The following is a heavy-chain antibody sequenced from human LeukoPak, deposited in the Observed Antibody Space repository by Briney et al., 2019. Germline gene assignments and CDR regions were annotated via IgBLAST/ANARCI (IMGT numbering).Heavy chain of an antibody. V-gene: IGHV4-34*01. Sequence: SETLSLTCAVYGGSFSGYYWRWIRQPPGKGLEWIGEINHSGRTNYNPSLKSRVTISVDTSKNQFSLKLSSVTAADTAVYYCARWTSDYYGSGSYYIGGAFDYWGQGTLVTVSS. D-gene: IGHD3-10*01. J-gene: IGHJ4*02. CDR3: ARWTSDYYGSGSYYIGGAFDY. CDR2: INHSGRT. CDR1: GGSFSGYY.